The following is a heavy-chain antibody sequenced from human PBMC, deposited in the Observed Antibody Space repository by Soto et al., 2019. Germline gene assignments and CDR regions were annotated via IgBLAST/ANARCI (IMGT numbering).Heavy chain of an antibody. CDR1: GDTFSSYA. Sequence: QVQLVQSGAEVKKPGSSVKVSCKASGDTFSSYAISWVRQAPGHGLEWMGGLIPMFNRPHSARKFQGRVTITADESTSTAYMDLSSLRSEDTAVYYCARGQFHHVSNYYYDVDVWGQGTTVTVSS. CDR2: LIPMFNRP. V-gene: IGHV1-69*01. J-gene: IGHJ6*02. CDR3: ARGQFHHVSNYYYDVDV.